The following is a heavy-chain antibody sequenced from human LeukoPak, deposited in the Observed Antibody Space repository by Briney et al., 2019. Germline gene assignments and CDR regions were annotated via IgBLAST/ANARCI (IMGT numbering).Heavy chain of an antibody. J-gene: IGHJ3*02. CDR1: GYTFTGYY. CDR3: ARDPGTIFGVAYRTPDAFDI. V-gene: IGHV1-2*02. CDR2: INPSSGGT. Sequence: GASVKVSCTPSGYTFTGYYIQWVRQAPRQGLEWMGWINPSSGGTNYAQKLQGRVTMTTDTSTSTAYMELRSLRSDDTAVYYCARDPGTIFGVAYRTPDAFDIWGQGTMVTVSS. D-gene: IGHD3-3*01.